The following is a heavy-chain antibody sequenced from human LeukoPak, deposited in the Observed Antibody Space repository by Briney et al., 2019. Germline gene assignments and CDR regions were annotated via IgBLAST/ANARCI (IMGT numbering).Heavy chain of an antibody. D-gene: IGHD1-20*01. CDR3: ARLYRGGGLAGILGAYYYYYYMDV. V-gene: IGHV4-59*11. J-gene: IGHJ6*03. CDR1: SGSISSHY. Sequence: SETLSLTCTVSSGSISSHYWSWMRQPPGKGLEWIGDIYYSGTTNYNPALKNRVTISVDTSKTQFSLKLSSVTAADTAVYYCARLYRGGGLAGILGAYYYYYYMDVWGKGTTVTVSS. CDR2: IYYSGTT.